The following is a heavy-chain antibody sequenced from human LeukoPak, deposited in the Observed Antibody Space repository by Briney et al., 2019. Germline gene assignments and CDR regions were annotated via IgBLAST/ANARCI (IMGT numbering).Heavy chain of an antibody. CDR1: GFTFSKFA. D-gene: IGHD1-26*01. CDR3: AKDGWELFKSSYFDY. V-gene: IGHV3-30*04. J-gene: IGHJ4*02. CDR2: VSYDGSCK. Sequence: GGSLRLSCAAAGFTFSKFAMHWVRQAPGKGLEWVAVVSYDGSCKYYADSVKGRFTISRDNSKNTLYLQMNSLRAEDTTVYYCAKDGWELFKSSYFDYWGQGTLVTVSS.